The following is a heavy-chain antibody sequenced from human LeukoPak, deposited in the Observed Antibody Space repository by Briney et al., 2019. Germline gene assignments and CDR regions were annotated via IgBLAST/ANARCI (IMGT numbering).Heavy chain of an antibody. CDR2: IYYSGST. CDR1: GGSISSYY. J-gene: IGHJ4*02. CDR3: ATQPPYCSSTSCYQFDY. V-gene: IGHV4-59*01. D-gene: IGHD2-2*01. Sequence: SETLSLTCTVSGGSISSYYWSWIRQPAGKGLEWIGYIYYSGSTNYNPSLKSRVTISVDTSKNQFSLKLSSVTAADTAVYYCATQPPYCSSTSCYQFDYWGQGTLVTVSS.